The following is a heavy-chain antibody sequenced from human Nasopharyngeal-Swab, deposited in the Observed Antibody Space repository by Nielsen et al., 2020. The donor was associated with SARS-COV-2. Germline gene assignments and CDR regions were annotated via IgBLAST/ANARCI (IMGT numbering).Heavy chain of an antibody. V-gene: IGHV3-9*01. CDR2: ISWNSGSI. CDR1: GFTFDDYA. D-gene: IGHD2-2*03. CDR3: AKELDIVVVPAAYGFGYYGMDV. Sequence: SLKISCAASGFTFDDYAMHWVRQAPGKGLEWVSGISWNSGSIGYADSVKGRFTISRDNAKNSLYLQMNSLRAEDTVLYYCAKELDIVVVPAAYGFGYYGMDVWGQGTTVTVSS. J-gene: IGHJ6*02.